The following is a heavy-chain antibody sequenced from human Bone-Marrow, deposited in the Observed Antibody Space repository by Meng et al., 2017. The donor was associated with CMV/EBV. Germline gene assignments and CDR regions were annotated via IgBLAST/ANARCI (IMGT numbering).Heavy chain of an antibody. J-gene: IGHJ4*02. Sequence: GESLKISCAGSIFPVSDNYMSWVRQAPGRGLEWVSIIYTDDTTFYADSVKGRFTISRDNYNNTLYLQMNSLRAEDTAVYYCARGHVASYSWGQGTLVTVSS. V-gene: IGHV3-53*01. D-gene: IGHD2-21*01. CDR2: IYTDDTT. CDR3: ARGHVASYS. CDR1: IFPVSDNY.